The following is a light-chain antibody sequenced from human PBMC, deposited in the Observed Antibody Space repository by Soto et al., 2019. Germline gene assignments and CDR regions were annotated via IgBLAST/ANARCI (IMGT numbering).Light chain of an antibody. J-gene: IGKJ1*01. Sequence: EIVWTQSPGTLSLSPGERATISCRASQSVSSSYLAWYPQKPGQAPRLLIYGASSRATGIPERFSGSGSGTDFTLTIRRLEPEDFAVYYCQQYGRTFGQGTKVDI. CDR2: GAS. CDR3: QQYGRT. CDR1: QSVSSSY. V-gene: IGKV3-20*01.